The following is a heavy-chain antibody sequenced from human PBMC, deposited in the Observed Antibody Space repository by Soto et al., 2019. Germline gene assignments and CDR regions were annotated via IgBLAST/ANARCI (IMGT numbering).Heavy chain of an antibody. CDR3: ARTPGDAYYYYYGMDV. CDR1: GGTFSSYA. J-gene: IGHJ6*02. D-gene: IGHD2-21*01. Sequence: VASVKVSCKASGGTFSSYAISWVRQAPGQGLEWMGGIIPIFGTVNYAQKFQGRVTITADESTSTAYMELSSLRSEDTAVYYCARTPGDAYYYYYGMDVWGQGTTVTVSS. CDR2: IIPIFGTV. V-gene: IGHV1-69*13.